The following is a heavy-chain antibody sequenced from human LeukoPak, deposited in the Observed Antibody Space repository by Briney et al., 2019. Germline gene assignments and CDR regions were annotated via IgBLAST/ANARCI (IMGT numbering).Heavy chain of an antibody. J-gene: IGHJ4*02. D-gene: IGHD3-3*01. CDR2: IWYDGSNK. CDR1: GFTFTSYG. V-gene: IGHV3-33*01. Sequence: QSGGSLGLSCAASGFTFTSYGMHWVRQAPGKGLEWVAIIWYDGSNKYYADSVKGRFTISRDNSKNTLYLQMSSLRAEDTAVYYCARDREQTYYDFWSGYFYWGQGTLVTVSS. CDR3: ARDREQTYYDFWSGYFY.